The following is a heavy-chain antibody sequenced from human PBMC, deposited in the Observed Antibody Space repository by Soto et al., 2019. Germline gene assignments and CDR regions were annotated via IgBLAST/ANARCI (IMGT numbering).Heavy chain of an antibody. J-gene: IGHJ4*02. D-gene: IGHD3-3*01. CDR1: GFSFSDHY. Sequence: LRLSCAASGFSFSDHYMSWIRQAPGKGLEWVSYISSRSSYTDYADSVKGRFTISRDNAKNSLYLQMNSLRPEDTAVYYCARAPYYDVWSGYYPFDSWGQGTLVTVSS. CDR3: ARAPYYDVWSGYYPFDS. CDR2: ISSRSSYT. V-gene: IGHV3-11*06.